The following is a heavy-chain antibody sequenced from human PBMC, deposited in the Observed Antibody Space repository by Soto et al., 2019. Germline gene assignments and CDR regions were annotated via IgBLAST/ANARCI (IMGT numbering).Heavy chain of an antibody. Sequence: GGSLRLSCAASGFTFSSYAMSWVRQAPGKGLEWVSAISGSGGSTYYADSVKGRFTISRDNSKNTLYLQMSSLRAEDTAVYYCAKDPDDYIWGSYRYLDYWGQGTLVTVSS. CDR3: AKDPDDYIWGSYRYLDY. D-gene: IGHD3-16*02. CDR1: GFTFSSYA. J-gene: IGHJ4*02. CDR2: ISGSGGST. V-gene: IGHV3-23*01.